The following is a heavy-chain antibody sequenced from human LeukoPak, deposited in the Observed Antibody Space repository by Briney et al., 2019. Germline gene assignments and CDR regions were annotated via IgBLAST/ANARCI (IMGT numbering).Heavy chain of an antibody. CDR2: IYYSGST. CDR3: ARAYPWFDP. CDR1: GGSISSSSYY. Sequence: SETLSLTCTVSGGSISSSSYYWGWIRQPPGKGLEWIGSIYYSGSTYYNPSLKSRVIISVDTSKNQFSLKLSSVTAADTAVYYCARAYPWFDPWGQGTLVTVSS. J-gene: IGHJ5*02. D-gene: IGHD2-2*01. V-gene: IGHV4-39*01.